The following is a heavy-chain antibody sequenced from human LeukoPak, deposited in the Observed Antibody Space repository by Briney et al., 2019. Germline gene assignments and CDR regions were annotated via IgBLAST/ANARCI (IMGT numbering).Heavy chain of an antibody. Sequence: SETLSLTCTVSGGSISSYYWSWIRQPPGKGLEWIGYIYYSGSTNYNPSLKSRVTISVDTSKNQFSLKLSSVTAADTAVYYCARWGGSPGRISWGQGTLVTVSS. D-gene: IGHD1-26*01. CDR3: ARWGGSPGRIS. CDR1: GGSISSYY. J-gene: IGHJ5*02. CDR2: IYYSGST. V-gene: IGHV4-59*08.